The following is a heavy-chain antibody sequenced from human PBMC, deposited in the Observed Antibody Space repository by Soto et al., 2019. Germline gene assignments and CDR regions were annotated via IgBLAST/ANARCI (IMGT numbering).Heavy chain of an antibody. CDR2: ISNSGSTI. V-gene: IGHV3-48*03. Sequence: GSLRLSCAASGFTFSSYEMNWVRQAPCKGLEWISYISNSGSTIYYADAVKGRFTISRDNAKNSLYLQLNSLTAEDTAVYFCARIHRSRSAAIYWGQGTMVTV. D-gene: IGHD6-13*01. J-gene: IGHJ4*02. CDR1: GFTFSSYE. CDR3: ARIHRSRSAAIY.